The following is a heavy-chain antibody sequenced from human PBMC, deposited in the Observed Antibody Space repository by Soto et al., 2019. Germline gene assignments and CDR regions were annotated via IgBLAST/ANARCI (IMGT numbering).Heavy chain of an antibody. V-gene: IGHV3-30-3*01. D-gene: IGHD3-10*01. J-gene: IGHJ4*02. CDR2: ISYDGSNK. Sequence: QVQLVESGGGVVQPGRSLRLSCAASGFTFSSYAMHWVRQAPGKGLEWVAVISYDGSNKYYADSVKGRFTISRDNSKYPLYRQMNSLRAEDTAVYYCARESSSWGQGTLVTVSS. CDR3: ARESSS. CDR1: GFTFSSYA.